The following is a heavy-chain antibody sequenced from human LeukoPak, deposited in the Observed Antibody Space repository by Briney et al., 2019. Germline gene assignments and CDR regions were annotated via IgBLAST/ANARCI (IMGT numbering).Heavy chain of an antibody. Sequence: GGSLRLSSAASGFSFSNYAMDWVRQAPGKGLEWVSAMSGSGRTTYYADSVKGRFTISRDNSKNTLYLQMNSLRAEDTAVYYCAKSYYDSSGYYQRYFDHWGRGTLVTVSS. CDR2: MSGSGRTT. J-gene: IGHJ4*02. CDR3: AKSYYDSSGYYQRYFDH. D-gene: IGHD3-22*01. CDR1: GFSFSNYA. V-gene: IGHV3-23*01.